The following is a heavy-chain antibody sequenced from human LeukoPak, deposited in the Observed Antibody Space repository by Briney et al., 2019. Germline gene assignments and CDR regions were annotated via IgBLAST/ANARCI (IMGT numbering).Heavy chain of an antibody. J-gene: IGHJ4*02. CDR2: ISGSGGST. V-gene: IGHV3-23*01. CDR1: GFTFSSYA. Sequence: PGGSLRLSCAASGFTFSSYAMSWVRQAPGKGLEWVSAISGSGGSTYYADSVEGRFTISRDNSKNTLYLQMNSLRAEDTAVYYCAKDGTYCGGDCYTNFDYWGQGTLVTVSS. CDR3: AKDGTYCGGDCYTNFDY. D-gene: IGHD2-21*02.